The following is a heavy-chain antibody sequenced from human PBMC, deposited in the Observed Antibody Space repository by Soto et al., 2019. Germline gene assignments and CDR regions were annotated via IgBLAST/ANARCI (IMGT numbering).Heavy chain of an antibody. CDR1: GFTFSRYS. CDR2: ISSSSSTI. V-gene: IGHV3-48*02. D-gene: IGHD6-6*01. J-gene: IGHJ4*02. CDR3: ASDIAARFGY. Sequence: EVQLVESGGGLVQPGGSLRLSCAAYGFTFSRYSMNWVRQAPGKGLEWVSYISSSSSTIYYADSVKGRFTISRDNAKNSLYLQMTSLRDEDTAVYYCASDIAARFGYWGQGTLVTVSS.